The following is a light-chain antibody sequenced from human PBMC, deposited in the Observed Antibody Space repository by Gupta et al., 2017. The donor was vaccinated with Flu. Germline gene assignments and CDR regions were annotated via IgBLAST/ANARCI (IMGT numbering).Light chain of an antibody. CDR1: NIDSKS. V-gene: IGLV3-21*03. CDR3: HVWETRGSHSVV. CDR2: DDS. J-gene: IGLJ2*01. Sequence: KTARITCEGNNIDSKSVHWYQQRPGQAPVLFVDDDSERPSGSPERFSGSNSGDTATLIISRVDAGEEADDYWHVWETRGSHSVVFGGGTKLTVL.